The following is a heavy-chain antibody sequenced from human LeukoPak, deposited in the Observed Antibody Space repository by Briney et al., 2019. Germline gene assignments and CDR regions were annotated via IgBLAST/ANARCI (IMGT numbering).Heavy chain of an antibody. D-gene: IGHD4-11*01. CDR1: GGSITSGSYY. CDR3: ARDHGTVALDAFHI. V-gene: IGHV4-61*02. Sequence: PSQTLSLTCTVSGGSITSGSYYWSWIRQPAGKGLEWIGRIYTSGSTNYNPSLKSRVTISVDTSKNQFSLKLSSVTAADTAVYYCARDHGTVALDAFHIWGQGTMVTVSS. CDR2: IYTSGST. J-gene: IGHJ3*02.